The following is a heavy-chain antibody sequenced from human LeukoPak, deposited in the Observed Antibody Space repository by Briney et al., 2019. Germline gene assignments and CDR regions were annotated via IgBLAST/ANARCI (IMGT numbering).Heavy chain of an antibody. D-gene: IGHD3-9*01. CDR1: GFTFSSYE. J-gene: IGHJ4*02. V-gene: IGHV3-48*03. Sequence: PGGSLRLSCAASGFTFSSYEMNWVRQAPGKGLEWVSYISSSSSAIYYAASVKGRFTISRDNAENSLYLQMNSLRDEDTAVYYCARGALRYSDYWGQGTLVTVSS. CDR2: ISSSSSAI. CDR3: ARGALRYSDY.